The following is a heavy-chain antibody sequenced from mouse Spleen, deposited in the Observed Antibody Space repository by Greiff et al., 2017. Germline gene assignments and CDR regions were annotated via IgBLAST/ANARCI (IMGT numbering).Heavy chain of an antibody. J-gene: IGHJ4*01. CDR1: GFTFSSYA. V-gene: IGHV5-9-3*01. Sequence: EVQRVESGGGLVKPGGSLKLSCAASGFTFSSYAMSWVRQTPEKRLEWVATISSGGSYTYYPDSVKGRFTISRDNAKNTLYLQMSSLRSEDTAMYYCARHADSMDYWGQGTSVTVSS. CDR2: ISSGGSYT. CDR3: ARHADSMDY.